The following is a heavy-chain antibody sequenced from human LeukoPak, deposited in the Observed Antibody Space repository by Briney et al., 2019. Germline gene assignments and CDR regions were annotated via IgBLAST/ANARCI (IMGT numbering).Heavy chain of an antibody. Sequence: ASVKVSCKASGGTLISHAINWVRQAPGQGLEWMGGIIPIFATANYTQKFQGRVTITADESTSTAYMELSSLRSEDTAVYYCAREHNTMIVVDGLYYFDYWGQGTLVTVSS. CDR2: IIPIFATA. V-gene: IGHV1-69*13. J-gene: IGHJ4*02. CDR1: GGTLISHA. CDR3: AREHNTMIVVDGLYYFDY. D-gene: IGHD3-22*01.